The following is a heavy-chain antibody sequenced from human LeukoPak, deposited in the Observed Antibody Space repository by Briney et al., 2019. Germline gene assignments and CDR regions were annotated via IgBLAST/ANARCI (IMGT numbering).Heavy chain of an antibody. J-gene: IGHJ3*02. CDR3: ANVNSATAGTTQAFDI. Sequence: AGGSLRLSCAASGFSFSDYGMLWVRQAPGKGLEWVALIRYNGNDKYYEDSVKGRFTISRDNSKNTLYLQMNSLRVEDTAVYYCANVNSATAGTTQAFDIWGQGTVVTVSS. D-gene: IGHD6-13*01. CDR1: GFSFSDYG. CDR2: IRYNGNDK. V-gene: IGHV3-30*02.